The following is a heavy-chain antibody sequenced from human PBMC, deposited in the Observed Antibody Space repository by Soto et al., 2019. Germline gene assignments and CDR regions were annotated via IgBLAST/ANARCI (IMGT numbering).Heavy chain of an antibody. J-gene: IGHJ5*02. CDR2: MNPNSGNT. CDR3: AGADILYYYGSRSYPKNWFDP. Sequence: QVQLVQSGAEVKKPGASVKVSCKASGYTFTSYDINWVRQAPGQGLEWMGWMNPNSGNTGYAQKFQGRVTMTRNTSICTAYMELSSLRSEHTFVYDCAGADILYYYGSRSYPKNWFDPWGQGTLVTVSS. CDR1: GYTFTSYD. D-gene: IGHD3-10*01. V-gene: IGHV1-8*02.